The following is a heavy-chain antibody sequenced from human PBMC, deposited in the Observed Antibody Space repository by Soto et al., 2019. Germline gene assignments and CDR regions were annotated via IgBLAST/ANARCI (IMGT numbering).Heavy chain of an antibody. Sequence: SGPTLVNPTQTLTLTCIFSGFSLRTSGVGVGWIRQPPGKALEWLGFIYWNDDKRYSPSLKSRLTITKDTSKNQVVLTMTNMDPVGTATYYCAESGSSGWYGWFDPWGEGTLVTVAS. D-gene: IGHD6-19*01. J-gene: IGHJ5*02. V-gene: IGHV2-5*01. CDR1: GFSLRTSGVG. CDR3: AESGSSGWYGWFDP. CDR2: IYWNDDK.